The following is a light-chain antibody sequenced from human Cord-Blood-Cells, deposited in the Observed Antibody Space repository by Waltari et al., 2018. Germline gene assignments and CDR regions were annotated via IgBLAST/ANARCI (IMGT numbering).Light chain of an antibody. CDR1: KLGDQY. CDR3: QAWDSSTEVV. Sequence: SYELTQQPSVSVSPGQTASITCSGDKLGDQYACWYQQKPAQSRVLAIYQDSKRHSGIPQRFSGSNPGNTATLTISGTQAMDEADHYCQAWDSSTEVVFGGGTKLTVL. CDR2: QDS. V-gene: IGLV3-1*01. J-gene: IGLJ2*01.